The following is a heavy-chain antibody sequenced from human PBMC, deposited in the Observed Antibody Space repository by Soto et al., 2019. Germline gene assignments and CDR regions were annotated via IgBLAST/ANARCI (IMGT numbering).Heavy chain of an antibody. Sequence: SETLSLTCSVSGGSLSSGGYYWSWIRQHPGKGLEWIGYIYYSGSTYYNPSLKSRVTISVDTSKNQFSLKLSSVTTADTAVYYCARGQISAAWIDYWGQGTLVTVSS. V-gene: IGHV4-31*03. CDR2: IYYSGST. CDR1: GGSLSSGGYY. J-gene: IGHJ4*02. CDR3: ARGQISAAWIDY. D-gene: IGHD6-13*01.